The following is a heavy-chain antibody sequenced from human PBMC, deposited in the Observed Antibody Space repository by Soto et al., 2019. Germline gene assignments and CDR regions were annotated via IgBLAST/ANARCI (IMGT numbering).Heavy chain of an antibody. J-gene: IGHJ6*02. V-gene: IGHV4-30-2*01. CDR1: GCSISSGGYS. CDR2: IYHSGST. D-gene: IGHD7-27*01. CDR3: ARGWALGTPPYYYGMDV. Sequence: TLSLTCAVSGCSISSGGYSWSWIRQPPGKGLEWIGYIYHSGSTYYNPSLKSRVTISVDRSKNQFSLKLSSVTAADTAVYYCARGWALGTPPYYYGMDVWGQGTTVTVSS.